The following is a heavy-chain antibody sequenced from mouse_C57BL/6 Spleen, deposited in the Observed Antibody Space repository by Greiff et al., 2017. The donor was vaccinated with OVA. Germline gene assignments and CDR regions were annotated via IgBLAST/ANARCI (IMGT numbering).Heavy chain of an antibody. J-gene: IGHJ1*03. D-gene: IGHD2-4*01. CDR1: GYSITSGYY. CDR3: AREGYDYDERYFDV. V-gene: IGHV3-6*01. CDR2: ISYDGSN. Sequence: ESGPGLVKPSQSLSLTCSVTGYSITSGYYWNWIRQFPGNKLEWMGYISYDGSNNYNPSLKNRISITRDTSKNQFFLKLNSVTTEDTATYYCAREGYDYDERYFDVWGTGTTVTVSS.